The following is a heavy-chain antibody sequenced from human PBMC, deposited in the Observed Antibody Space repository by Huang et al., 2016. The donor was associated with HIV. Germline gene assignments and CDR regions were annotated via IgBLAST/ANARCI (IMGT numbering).Heavy chain of an antibody. CDR3: SGGKRY. Sequence: QVQLVQSEAEVKKPGASVKVSCKASEYTFTKSYIHWVRQAPGQGLEWMGLFNPSGGTAIYTQKFQGRVTMTSDTSTSTVYMELNTLTSEDTAIYYCSGGKRYWGQGTLVTVSS. CDR2: FNPSGGTA. CDR1: EYTFTKSY. D-gene: IGHD3-16*01. J-gene: IGHJ4*02. V-gene: IGHV1-46*01.